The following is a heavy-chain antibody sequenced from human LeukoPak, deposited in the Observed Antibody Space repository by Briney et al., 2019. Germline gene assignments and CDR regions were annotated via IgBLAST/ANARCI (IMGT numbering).Heavy chain of an antibody. CDR3: ARDRSYYSDTGTDY. V-gene: IGHV4-61*02. CDR2: IYATGNT. J-gene: IGHJ4*02. D-gene: IGHD3-22*01. CDR1: GASIIRGSHY. Sequence: SQTLSLTCTVSGASIIRGSHYWSWIRQPAGTGLEWIGRIYATGNTNYSPSLWRRVTISVDTSKNQFSLRLHSVTAADTAIYYCARDRSYYSDTGTDYWGQGALVTVSS.